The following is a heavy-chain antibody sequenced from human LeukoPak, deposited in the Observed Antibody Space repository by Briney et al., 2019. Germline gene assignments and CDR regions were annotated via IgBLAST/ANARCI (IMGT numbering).Heavy chain of an antibody. CDR3: ARAPFRDYYDSSGSYYFDY. D-gene: IGHD3-22*01. Sequence: SETVSLTCTVSGGSISSYYCSWIRQPPGKGLEWIGYIYYSGSTNYNPSLKSRVTISVDTSKNQFSLKLSSVTAADTAVYYCARAPFRDYYDSSGSYYFDYWGQGTLVTVSS. CDR1: GGSISSYY. J-gene: IGHJ4*02. V-gene: IGHV4-59*01. CDR2: IYYSGST.